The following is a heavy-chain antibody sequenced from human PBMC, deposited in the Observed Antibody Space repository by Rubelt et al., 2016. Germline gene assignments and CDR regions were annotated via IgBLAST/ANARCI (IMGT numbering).Heavy chain of an antibody. V-gene: IGHV3-23*01. D-gene: IGHD3-10*01. J-gene: IGHJ5*01. CDR3: TKWAGSYTSGRWTDS. CDR2: LSDNGVII. Sequence: EVQLLESGGGLVQPGGSLRLSCAASGFTFSNYDMNWVRQAPGKGLECVSTLSDNGVIIYYADSVKGRFPISRDNSKNTLYLQMNSLTAEDTALYYCTKWAGSYTSGRWTDSWGQGTLVTVSS. CDR1: GFTFSNYD.